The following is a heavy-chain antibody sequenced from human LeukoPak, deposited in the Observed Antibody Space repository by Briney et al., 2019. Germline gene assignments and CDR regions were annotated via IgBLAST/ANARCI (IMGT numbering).Heavy chain of an antibody. J-gene: IGHJ3*01. CDR1: GGSMTSYY. D-gene: IGHD6-6*01. V-gene: IGHV4-59*01. CDR2: IYYGGST. Sequence: SETLSLTCNVSGGSMTSYYWSWIRQTPEKGLEWIGYIYYGGSTNYNPSLKSRVTISVDTSKNQFSLKVTSVTAADTAVYYCVRGYSWSSYRDAFDLWGQGTTLTVSS. CDR3: VRGYSWSSYRDAFDL.